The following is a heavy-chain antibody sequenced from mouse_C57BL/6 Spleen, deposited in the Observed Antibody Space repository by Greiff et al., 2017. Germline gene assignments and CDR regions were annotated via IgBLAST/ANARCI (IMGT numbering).Heavy chain of an antibody. CDR3: AREGGSSLYYFVY. V-gene: IGHV1-7*01. Sequence: QVQLQQSGAELAKPGASVKLSCKASGYTFTSYWMHWGKQRPGRGLEWIGYINPSSGYTKYNQKFKDKATLTADKSSSTAYMQLSRLTYEDSAVYCCAREGGSSLYYFVYWGQGTTLTVSS. CDR1: GYTFTSYW. J-gene: IGHJ2*01. CDR2: INPSSGYT. D-gene: IGHD1-1*01.